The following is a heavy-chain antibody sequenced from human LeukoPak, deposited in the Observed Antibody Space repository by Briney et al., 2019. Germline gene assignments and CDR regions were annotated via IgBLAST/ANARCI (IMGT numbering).Heavy chain of an antibody. Sequence: ASVKVSCKASGYTFTSYDINWVRQATGQGLEWMGWMNPNSGNTGYAQKFQGRVTITADKSTSTAYMELSSLRSEDTAVYYCARGSRGRDGTHYWGQGTLVTVSS. CDR3: ARGSRGRDGTHY. V-gene: IGHV1-8*01. D-gene: IGHD5-24*01. J-gene: IGHJ4*02. CDR2: MNPNSGNT. CDR1: GYTFTSYD.